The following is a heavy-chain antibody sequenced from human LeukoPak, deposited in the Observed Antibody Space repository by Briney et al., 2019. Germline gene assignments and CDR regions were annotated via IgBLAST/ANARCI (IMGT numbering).Heavy chain of an antibody. D-gene: IGHD3-22*01. V-gene: IGHV3-30*18. Sequence: GGSRRLSCAASGFTFSSYGMHWFRQAPGKGLEWVAVISYDGSNKYYADSVKGRFTISRDNSKNTLYLQVNSRRAEEPAVYYCAKGGGGYYDSSGYYYFDYWGQGTLVTVSS. CDR1: GFTFSSYG. J-gene: IGHJ4*02. CDR3: AKGGGGYYDSSGYYYFDY. CDR2: ISYDGSNK.